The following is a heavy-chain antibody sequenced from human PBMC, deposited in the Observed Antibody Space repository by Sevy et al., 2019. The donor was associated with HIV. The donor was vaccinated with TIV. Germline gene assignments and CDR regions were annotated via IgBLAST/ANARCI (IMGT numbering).Heavy chain of an antibody. V-gene: IGHV3-21*01. CDR1: GFTFSSYS. CDR2: ISSSSSYI. J-gene: IGHJ6*02. CDR3: ARDLAVWFGGLIAGTYYYYGMDV. Sequence: GGSLRLSCAASGFTFSSYSMNWVRQAPGKGLEWVSSISSSSSYIYYADSVKGRFTISRDNAKNSLYLQMNSLRAEDTAVYYCARDLAVWFGGLIAGTYYYYGMDVWGQGTTVTVSS. D-gene: IGHD3-10*01.